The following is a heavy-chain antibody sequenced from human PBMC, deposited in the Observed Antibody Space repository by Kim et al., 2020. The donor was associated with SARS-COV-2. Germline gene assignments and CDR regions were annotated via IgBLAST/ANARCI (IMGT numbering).Heavy chain of an antibody. CDR3: ARARHSRYYYGMDV. CDR1: GGSFSGYY. Sequence: SETLSLTCAVYGGSFSGYYWSWIRQPPGKGLEWIGEINHSGSTNYNPSLKSRVTISVDTSKNQFSLKLSSVTAADTAVYYCARARHSRYYYGMDVWGQGTTVTVSS. J-gene: IGHJ6*02. CDR2: INHSGST. V-gene: IGHV4-34*01.